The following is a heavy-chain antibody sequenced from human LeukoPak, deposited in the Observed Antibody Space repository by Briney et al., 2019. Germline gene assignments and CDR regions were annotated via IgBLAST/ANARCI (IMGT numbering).Heavy chain of an antibody. D-gene: IGHD2-21*02. CDR1: GGSISSYY. V-gene: IGHV4-59*12. Sequence: SETLSLTCTVSGGSISSYYWSWIRQPPGKGLEWIGYIYYSGSTYYNPSLKSRVTISVDTSKNQFSLKLSSVTAADTAVYYCARVHIVVVTAIIDYWGQGTLVTVSS. J-gene: IGHJ4*02. CDR3: ARVHIVVVTAIIDY. CDR2: IYYSGST.